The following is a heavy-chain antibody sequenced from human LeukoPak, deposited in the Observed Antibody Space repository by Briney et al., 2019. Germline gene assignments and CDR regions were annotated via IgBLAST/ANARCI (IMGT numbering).Heavy chain of an antibody. CDR1: GGSVSSGSYY. D-gene: IGHD2-2*01. CDR2: IYYSGST. Sequence: SETLSLTCTVSGGSVSSGSYYWSWIRQPPGKVLESFGYIYYSGSTNYNPSLKSRVTISVDTSKNQFSLKLSSVTAADTAVYYCARDHCSSTSCPDVLYYYYGMDVWGKGTTVTVSS. J-gene: IGHJ6*04. CDR3: ARDHCSSTSCPDVLYYYYGMDV. V-gene: IGHV4-61*01.